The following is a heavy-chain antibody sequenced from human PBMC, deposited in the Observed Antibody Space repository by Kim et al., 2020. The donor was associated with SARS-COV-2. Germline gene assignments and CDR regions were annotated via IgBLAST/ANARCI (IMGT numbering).Heavy chain of an antibody. CDR2: ISWNSGSI. D-gene: IGHD6-13*01. CDR3: AKDPRQQLVPYYFDY. Sequence: GGSLRLSCAASGFTFDDYAMHWVRQAPGKGLEWVSGISWNSGSIGYADSVKGRFTISRDNAKNSLYLQMNSLRAEDTALYYCAKDPRQQLVPYYFDYWG. V-gene: IGHV3-9*01. CDR1: GFTFDDYA. J-gene: IGHJ4*01.